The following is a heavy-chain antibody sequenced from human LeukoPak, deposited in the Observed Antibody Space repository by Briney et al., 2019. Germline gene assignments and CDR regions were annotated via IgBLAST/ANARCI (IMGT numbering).Heavy chain of an antibody. CDR1: GYTLTELS. CDR3: AKSIVVVPAADYYFDY. V-gene: IGHV1-24*01. J-gene: IGHJ4*02. CDR2: FDPEDGET. Sequence: ASVKVSCKVSGYTLTELSMHWVRQAPGKGLEWMGGFDPEDGETIYAQKFQGRVTMTEDTSIDTAYMELSSLRSEDTAVYYCAKSIVVVPAADYYFDYWGQGTLVTVSS. D-gene: IGHD2-2*01.